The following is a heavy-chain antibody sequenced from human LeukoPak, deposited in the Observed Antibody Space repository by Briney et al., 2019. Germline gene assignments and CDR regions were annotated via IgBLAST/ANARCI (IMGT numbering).Heavy chain of an antibody. J-gene: IGHJ2*01. V-gene: IGHV4-59*01. CDR1: GGSISSYY. D-gene: IGHD4-23*01. CDR3: ARAVRDWYFDL. Sequence: SETLSLTCTVSGGSISSYYWSWIRQPPGKGLEWIGYIYYSGSTNYNPSLKSRVTISVDTSKNQFSLKLSSVTAADTTVYYCARAVRDWYFDLWGRGTLVTVSS. CDR2: IYYSGST.